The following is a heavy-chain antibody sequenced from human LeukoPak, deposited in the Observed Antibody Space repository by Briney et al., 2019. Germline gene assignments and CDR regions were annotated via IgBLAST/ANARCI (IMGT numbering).Heavy chain of an antibody. V-gene: IGHV3-74*01. CDR1: GFPFSGSW. CDR3: ARSASGYDA. D-gene: IGHD5-12*01. J-gene: IGHJ5*02. Sequence: GGSLGFSCAALGFPFSGSWMPWFRQAQGKGLVWVSRIDDDGAGTTYADSVKGRFTISRDNAKNTLYLQMNSLRVEDTAVYYCARSASGYDAWGQGTLVTVSS. CDR2: IDDDGAGT.